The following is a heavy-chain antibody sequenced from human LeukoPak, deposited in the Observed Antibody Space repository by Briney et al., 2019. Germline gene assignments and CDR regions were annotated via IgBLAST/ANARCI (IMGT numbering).Heavy chain of an antibody. D-gene: IGHD5-24*01. V-gene: IGHV4-34*01. J-gene: IGHJ4*02. Sequence: SETLSLTSRVYGGFLSGYDWSWIRQPPGKGLEWIGEINHSGSTNYNPSLKSRISISVDPSKNKNSLTVSSVTAADTAVYYCAKVRGGYNFVVSDYWGQGTVVTVSS. CDR3: AKVRGGYNFVVSDY. CDR1: GGFLSGYD. CDR2: INHSGST.